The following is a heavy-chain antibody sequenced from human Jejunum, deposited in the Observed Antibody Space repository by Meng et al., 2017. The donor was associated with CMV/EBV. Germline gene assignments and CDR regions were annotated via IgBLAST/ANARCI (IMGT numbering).Heavy chain of an antibody. D-gene: IGHD2-15*01. CDR2: VYGDDDK. V-gene: IGHV2-5*02. CDR3: AHSYCSAGTCYSFYY. Sequence: SGFSLSTSDLAVGWIRQPPGQALEWLALVYGDDDKRRSPSLQTRLTITKDTSKNQVVLTMTNMDPVDTATYYCAHSYCSAGTCYSFYYWGQGTLVTVSS. CDR1: GFSLSTSDLA. J-gene: IGHJ4*02.